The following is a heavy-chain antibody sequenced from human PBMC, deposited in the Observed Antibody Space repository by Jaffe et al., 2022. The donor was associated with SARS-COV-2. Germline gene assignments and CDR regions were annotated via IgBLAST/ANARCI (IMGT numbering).Heavy chain of an antibody. CDR1: GFTFSSYG. CDR3: ARGGNYDFWSGPPKGLDY. CDR2: IWYDGSNK. D-gene: IGHD3-3*01. J-gene: IGHJ4*02. V-gene: IGHV3-33*01. Sequence: QVQLVESGGGVVQPGRSLRLSCAASGFTFSSYGMHWVRQAPGKGLEWVAVIWYDGSNKYYADSVKGRFTISRDNSKNTLYLQMNSLRAEDTAVYYCARGGNYDFWSGPPKGLDYWGQGTLVTVSS.